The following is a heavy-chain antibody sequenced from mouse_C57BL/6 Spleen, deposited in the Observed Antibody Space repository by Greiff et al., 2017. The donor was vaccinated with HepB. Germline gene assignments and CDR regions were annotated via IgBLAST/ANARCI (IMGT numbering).Heavy chain of an antibody. CDR3: ARVDSSGYWFSY. Sequence: QVQLQQSGAELVRPGTSVKVSCKASGYAFTNYLIEWVKQRPGQGLEWIGVINPGSGGTNYNEKFKGKATLTADKSSSTAYMQLSRLTSEDSAVYFCARVDSSGYWFSYWGQGTLVTVSA. CDR1: GYAFTNYL. V-gene: IGHV1-54*01. D-gene: IGHD3-2*02. J-gene: IGHJ3*01. CDR2: INPGSGGT.